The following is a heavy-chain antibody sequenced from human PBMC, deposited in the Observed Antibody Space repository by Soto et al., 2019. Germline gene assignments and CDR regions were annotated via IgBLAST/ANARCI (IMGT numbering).Heavy chain of an antibody. CDR2: FDPEDGET. Sequence: AASVKVSCKVSGYTLTELSMHWVRQAPGKGLEWMGGFDPEDGETIYAQKFQGRVTMTEDTSTDTAYMELSSLGSEDTAVYYCATELLGGSSWYYFDYWGQGTLVTVSS. CDR1: GYTLTELS. CDR3: ATELLGGSSWYYFDY. J-gene: IGHJ4*02. V-gene: IGHV1-24*01. D-gene: IGHD6-13*01.